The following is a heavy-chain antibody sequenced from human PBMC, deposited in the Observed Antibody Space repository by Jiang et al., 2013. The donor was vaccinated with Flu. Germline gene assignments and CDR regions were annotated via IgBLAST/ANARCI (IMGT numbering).Heavy chain of an antibody. V-gene: IGHV3-30-3*01. D-gene: IGHD3-10*01. CDR3: ARDHWTPPRLPTYGSQYYYYGMDV. CDR1: GFTFSDYY. Sequence: SGGGLVKPGGSLRLSCAASGFTFSDYYMSWIRQAPGKGLEWVAVISYDGSNKYYADSVKGRFTISRDNSKNTLYLQMNSLRAEDTAVYYCARDHWTPPRLPTYGSQYYYYGMDVWGQGTTVTVSS. CDR2: ISYDGSNK. J-gene: IGHJ6*02.